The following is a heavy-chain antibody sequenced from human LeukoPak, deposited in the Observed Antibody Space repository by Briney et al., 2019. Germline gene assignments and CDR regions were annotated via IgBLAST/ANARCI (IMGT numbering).Heavy chain of an antibody. J-gene: IGHJ4*02. D-gene: IGHD2-15*01. V-gene: IGHV1-69*05. CDR3: ARDAKPYVVVVAAHQV. CDR2: IIPIFGTA. CDR1: GGTFSSYA. Sequence: SVKVSCKASGGTFSSYAISWVRQAPGQGLEWMGGIIPIFGTANYAQKLQGRVTMTTDTSTSTAYMELRSLRSDDTAVYYCARDAKPYVVVVAAHQVWGQGTLVTVSS.